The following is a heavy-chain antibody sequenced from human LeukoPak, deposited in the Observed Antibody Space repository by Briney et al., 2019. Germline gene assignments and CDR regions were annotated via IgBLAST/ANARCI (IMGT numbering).Heavy chain of an antibody. D-gene: IGHD3-22*01. V-gene: IGHV4-59*12. J-gene: IGHJ6*02. CDR2: MNSRGDT. Sequence: SETLSLTCTVSGGSIRSYHWSWIRQSPGKALEWIAYMNSRGDTKYNPSLKSRVTISVDTSKNQFPLKLSSVTAADTAVYYCARGYYYDSSGYPATPYYYYGMDVWGQGTTVTVSS. CDR1: GGSIRSYH. CDR3: ARGYYYDSSGYPATPYYYYGMDV.